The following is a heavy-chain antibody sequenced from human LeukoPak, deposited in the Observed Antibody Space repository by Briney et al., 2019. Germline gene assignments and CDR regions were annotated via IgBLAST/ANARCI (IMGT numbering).Heavy chain of an antibody. Sequence: GGSLKLSCAASGFTFSSYAMSWVRQAPGKGPEGVSAISGSGGSTYYADSVKGRFTISRDNSKNTLYLQMNSLRAEDTAVYYCASDSSGWYTWFDPWGQGTLVTVSS. V-gene: IGHV3-23*01. D-gene: IGHD6-19*01. CDR1: GFTFSSYA. CDR3: ASDSSGWYTWFDP. CDR2: ISGSGGST. J-gene: IGHJ5*02.